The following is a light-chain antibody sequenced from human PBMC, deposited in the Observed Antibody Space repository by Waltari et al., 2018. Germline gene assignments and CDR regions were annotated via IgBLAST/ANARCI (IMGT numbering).Light chain of an antibody. J-gene: IGLJ3*02. V-gene: IGLV10-54*04. CDR1: NNNVGYEG. Sequence: QAGLTQPPSVSKGLRQTATLTCTGNNNNVGYEGATWLQQHQGHPPKLLFDRNNNRPSGISERFSASRSGSTASLTITGLQTEDEADYYCSAWDRSLSAWVFGGGTKLTVL. CDR2: RNN. CDR3: SAWDRSLSAWV.